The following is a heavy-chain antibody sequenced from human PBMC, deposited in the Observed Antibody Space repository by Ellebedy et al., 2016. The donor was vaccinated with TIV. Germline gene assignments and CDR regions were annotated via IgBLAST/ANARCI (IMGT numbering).Heavy chain of an antibody. CDR2: IWYDGSNK. Sequence: GGSLRLSCAASGFTFSSYGMHWVRQAPGKGLEWVAVIWYDGSNKYYADSVKGRFTISRDNSKNTLYLQMNSLRAEDTAVYYCAGVGSSWYDLDYWGQGTLVTVSS. J-gene: IGHJ4*02. D-gene: IGHD6-13*01. CDR1: GFTFSSYG. CDR3: AGVGSSWYDLDY. V-gene: IGHV3-30*02.